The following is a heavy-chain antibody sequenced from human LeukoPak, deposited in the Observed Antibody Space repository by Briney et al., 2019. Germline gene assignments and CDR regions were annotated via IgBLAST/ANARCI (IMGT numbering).Heavy chain of an antibody. J-gene: IGHJ6*03. V-gene: IGHV3-43D*03. CDR2: ISWDGGST. CDR1: GFTFDDYA. CDR3: AKEAGYSSSWYHYYYYMDV. Sequence: GGSLRLSCAASGFTFDDYAMHWVRQAPGKGLEWVSLISWDGGSTYYADSVKGRFTISRDNSKNSLYLQMNSLRAEDTALYYCAKEAGYSSSWYHYYYYMDVWGKGTTVTVSS. D-gene: IGHD6-13*01.